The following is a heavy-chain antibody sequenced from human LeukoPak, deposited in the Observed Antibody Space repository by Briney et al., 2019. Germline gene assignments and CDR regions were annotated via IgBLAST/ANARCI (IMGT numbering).Heavy chain of an antibody. CDR1: GGSFSGYY. D-gene: IGHD2-2*01. Sequence: SETLSLTCAVYGGSFSGYYWSWIRQPPGKGLEWIGEINHSGSTNYNPSLKSRDTISVDTSKNQFSLKLSSVTAADTAVYYCARHRDCSSTSCYPTGGAFDYWGQGTLVTVSS. V-gene: IGHV4-34*01. CDR3: ARHRDCSSTSCYPTGGAFDY. J-gene: IGHJ4*02. CDR2: INHSGST.